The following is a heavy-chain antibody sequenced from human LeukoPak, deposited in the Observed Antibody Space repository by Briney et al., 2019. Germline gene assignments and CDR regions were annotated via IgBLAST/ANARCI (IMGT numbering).Heavy chain of an antibody. CDR1: GYTFTGYY. CDR3: ARGCSESIVVVVAATQWGDIDY. Sequence: ASVKVSCKASGYTFTGYYMHWVRQAPGQGLEWMGRINPNSGGTNYARKFQGRVTMTRGTSISTAYMELSRLRSDDTAVYYCARGCSESIVVVVAATQWGDIDYWGQGTLVTVSS. V-gene: IGHV1-2*06. J-gene: IGHJ4*02. D-gene: IGHD2-15*01. CDR2: INPNSGGT.